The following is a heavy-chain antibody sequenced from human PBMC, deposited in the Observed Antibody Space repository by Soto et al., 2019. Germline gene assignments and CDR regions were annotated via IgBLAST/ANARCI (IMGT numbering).Heavy chain of an antibody. CDR1: GFTFGDYA. D-gene: IGHD2-21*02. CDR3: TSDGVVVVTAIIY. V-gene: IGHV3-49*05. CDR2: IRSKAYGGTT. Sequence: EVQLVESGGGLVKPGRSLRLSCTASGFTFGDYAMSWFRQAPGKGLEWVGLIRSKAYGGTTEYAASVKGRFTISRDDSQSIAYLQMNSMKTEDTAVYYCTSDGVVVVTAIIYWGQGTLVTVSS. J-gene: IGHJ4*02.